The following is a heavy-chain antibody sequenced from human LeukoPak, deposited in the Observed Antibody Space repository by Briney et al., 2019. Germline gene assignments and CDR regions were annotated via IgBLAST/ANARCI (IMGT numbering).Heavy chain of an antibody. CDR2: INPSGGST. Sequence: ASVKVSCKASGYTFTSYYMHWVRQAPGQGLEWMGIINPSGGSTSYAQKFQGRVTMTRDTSTSTVYMELSSLRSEDTAVYYCARDIRPRFGSYSAFDIWGLGTMVTVSS. CDR3: ARDIRPRFGSYSAFDI. CDR1: GYTFTSYY. V-gene: IGHV1-46*01. J-gene: IGHJ3*02. D-gene: IGHD1-26*01.